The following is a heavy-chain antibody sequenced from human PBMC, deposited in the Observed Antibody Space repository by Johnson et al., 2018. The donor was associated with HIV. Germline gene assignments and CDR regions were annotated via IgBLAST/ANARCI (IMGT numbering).Heavy chain of an antibody. Sequence: VQLVESGGGVVRPGGSLRLSCAASGFTFSSYWMHWVRQAPGKGLVWVSHINSDGSSTSYADSVTGRFTISRANAKNPLYLQMNSLRAVDTAVYFCARVEQRRTFDIWGQGTMVTVSS. CDR3: ARVEQRRTFDI. V-gene: IGHV3-74*02. J-gene: IGHJ3*02. CDR2: INSDGSST. D-gene: IGHD1/OR15-1a*01. CDR1: GFTFSSYW.